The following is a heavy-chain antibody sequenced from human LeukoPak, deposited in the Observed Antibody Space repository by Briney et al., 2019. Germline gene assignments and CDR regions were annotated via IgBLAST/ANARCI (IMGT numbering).Heavy chain of an antibody. D-gene: IGHD2-2*01. V-gene: IGHV4-34*01. J-gene: IGHJ4*02. CDR1: GGSFSGYY. Sequence: PSETLSLTCAVYGGSFSGYYWSWIRQPPGKGLEWIGEINHSGSTNYNPSLKSRVTISVDTSKNQFSLKLSSVTAADTAVYYCARRARYCSSTSCYSSRGSYYVDYWGQGTLVTVSS. CDR3: ARRARYCSSTSCYSSRGSYYVDY. CDR2: INHSGST.